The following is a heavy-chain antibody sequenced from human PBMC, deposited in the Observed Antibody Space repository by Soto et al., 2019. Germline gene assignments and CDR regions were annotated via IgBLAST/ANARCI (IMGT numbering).Heavy chain of an antibody. V-gene: IGHV3-21*01. CDR2: ISGSSSYI. Sequence: GGSLRLSCAASGFTFSSYSMNWVRQAPGKGLEWVSSISGSSSYIYYADSVKGRFTISRDNAKNSLYLQMNSLRAEDTAVYYCARDSSSWGNYYYYYGMDVWGQGTTVTVSS. CDR3: ARDSSSWGNYYYYYGMDV. CDR1: GFTFSSYS. D-gene: IGHD6-6*01. J-gene: IGHJ6*02.